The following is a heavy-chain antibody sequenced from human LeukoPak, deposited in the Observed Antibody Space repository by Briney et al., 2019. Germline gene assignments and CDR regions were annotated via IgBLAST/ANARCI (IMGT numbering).Heavy chain of an antibody. CDR1: GGSISSGGYS. CDR3: ARAILRYSYGYDYYYYGMDV. J-gene: IGHJ6*02. D-gene: IGHD5-18*01. V-gene: IGHV4-30-2*01. CDR2: IYHSGST. Sequence: SETLSLTCAVSGGSISSGGYSWSWIRQPPGKGLEWIGYIYHSGSTYYNPSLKSRVTISVDRSKNQFSLKLSSVTAADTAVYYCARAILRYSYGYDYYYYGMDVWGQGTTVTVSS.